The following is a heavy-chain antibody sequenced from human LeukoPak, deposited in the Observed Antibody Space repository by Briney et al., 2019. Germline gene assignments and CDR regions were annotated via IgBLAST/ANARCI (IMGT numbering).Heavy chain of an antibody. CDR2: ISNSGSTI. D-gene: IGHD6-13*01. CDR1: GFTFSDYY. CDR3: VREMRGNSNWEYYFDY. V-gene: IGHV3-11*01. J-gene: IGHJ4*02. Sequence: PGGSLRLSCAASGFTFSDYYMSWIRQAPGKGLEWVSYISNSGSTIYYADSVKGRFTISRDNAKKSLYLQMNSLRAEDTAFYYCVREMRGNSNWEYYFDYWGQGTLVTVSS.